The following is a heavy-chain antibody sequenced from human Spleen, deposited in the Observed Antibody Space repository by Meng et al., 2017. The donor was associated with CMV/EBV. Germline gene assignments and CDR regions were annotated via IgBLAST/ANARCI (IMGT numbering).Heavy chain of an antibody. CDR1: GFILSSYG. D-gene: IGHD5-12*01. J-gene: IGHJ4*02. CDR2: IRDDGSNT. V-gene: IGHV3-30*02. Sequence: GGSLRLSCTMSGFILSSYGMHWVRQAPGKGLEWVAFIRDDGSNTYYAESVKGRFTISRDNSKNTLYLQMNSLRAEDTAVYYCANRYSGYEDVWYFDYWGQGTLVTVSS. CDR3: ANRYSGYEDVWYFDY.